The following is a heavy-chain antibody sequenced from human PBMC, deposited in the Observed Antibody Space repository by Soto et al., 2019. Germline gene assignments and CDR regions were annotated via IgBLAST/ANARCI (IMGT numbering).Heavy chain of an antibody. CDR3: ARLKDSSGWWYYFDY. CDR1: GFSLSTSGMR. V-gene: IGHV2-70*04. CDR2: IDWDDDK. J-gene: IGHJ4*02. D-gene: IGHD6-19*01. Sequence: SGPTLVNPTHTLTLTCTFSGFSLSTSGMRVSWIRQRPGKALEWLARIDWDDDKFYSTSLKTRLTISKDTSKNQVVLTMTNMDPVDTATYYCARLKDSSGWWYYFDYWGQGTLVTVSS.